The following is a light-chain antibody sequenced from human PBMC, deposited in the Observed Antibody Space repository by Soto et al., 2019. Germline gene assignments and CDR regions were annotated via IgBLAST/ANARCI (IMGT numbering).Light chain of an antibody. Sequence: QSALTQPPSASGSPGQSVTISCTGTSSDVGGYNSVSWYQQHPGKAPKLIIYAASERPSGVPDRFSGSKSGNTASLTVSGVKAEDEADYYCTSFAGTNNYGVFGTGTKVT. CDR2: AAS. V-gene: IGLV2-8*01. CDR3: TSFAGTNNYGV. J-gene: IGLJ1*01. CDR1: SSDVGGYNS.